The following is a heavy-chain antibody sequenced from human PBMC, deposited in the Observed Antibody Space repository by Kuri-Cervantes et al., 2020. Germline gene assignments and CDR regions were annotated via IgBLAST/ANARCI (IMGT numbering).Heavy chain of an antibody. V-gene: IGHV3-30-3*01. CDR3: ARENPRRDGYNNDLDY. CDR1: GFTFSSYD. J-gene: IGHJ4*02. CDR2: ISYDGSNK. D-gene: IGHD5-24*01. Sequence: GESLKISCAASGFTFSSYDMHWVRQAPGKGLEWVAVISYDGSNKYYADSVKGRFTISRDSSKNTLYLQMNSLRAEDTAVYYCARENPRRDGYNNDLDYWGQGTLVTVSS.